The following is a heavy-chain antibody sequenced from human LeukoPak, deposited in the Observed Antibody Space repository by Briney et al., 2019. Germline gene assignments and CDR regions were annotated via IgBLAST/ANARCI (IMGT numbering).Heavy chain of an antibody. V-gene: IGHV3-7*05. CDR1: GFTFSNYW. Sequence: LGGSLRLSCAASGFTFSNYWMSWVRQAPGKGLEWVANINQGESEKYYVGSVKGRFTISRDNAKNSLYLQMDTLRAEVTAVYYCARVRVSSYYGMDIWGQGTTVTVSS. J-gene: IGHJ6*02. D-gene: IGHD2/OR15-2a*01. CDR2: INQGESEK. CDR3: ARVRVSSYYGMDI.